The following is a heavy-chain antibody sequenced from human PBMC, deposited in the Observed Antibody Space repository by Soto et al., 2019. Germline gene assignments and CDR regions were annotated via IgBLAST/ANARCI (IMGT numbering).Heavy chain of an antibody. CDR2: ISGSGGST. CDR3: AKDALTSLGYYYDSSGYSAFDY. V-gene: IGHV3-23*01. Sequence: GGSLRLSCAASVFTFSSYAMSWFRQAPGKGLEWVSAISGSGGSTYYADSVKGRFTISRDNSKNTLYLQMNSLRAEDTAVYYCAKDALTSLGYYYDSSGYSAFDYWGQGTLVTVSS. CDR1: VFTFSSYA. D-gene: IGHD3-22*01. J-gene: IGHJ4*02.